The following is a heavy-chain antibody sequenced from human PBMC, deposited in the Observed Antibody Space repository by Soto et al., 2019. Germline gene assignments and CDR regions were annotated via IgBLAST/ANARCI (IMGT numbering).Heavy chain of an antibody. Sequence: EVQLVESGGGLVKPGGSLRLSCAASGFTFSNAWMSWVRQAPGKGLEWVGRIKSKTDGGTTDYAAPVKGRFTISRDDSKNTLYLQMNSLKTEDTAVYYCTTQSPYWTMVRGVIISWFDPWGQGTLVTVSS. D-gene: IGHD3-10*01. CDR1: GFTFSNAW. V-gene: IGHV3-15*01. CDR3: TTQSPYWTMVRGVIISWFDP. J-gene: IGHJ5*02. CDR2: IKSKTDGGTT.